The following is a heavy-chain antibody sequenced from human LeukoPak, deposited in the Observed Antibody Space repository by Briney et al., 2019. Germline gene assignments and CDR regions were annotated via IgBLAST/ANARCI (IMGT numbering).Heavy chain of an antibody. J-gene: IGHJ4*02. CDR2: INAGNGST. CDR1: GYTFTSYA. D-gene: IGHD6-19*01. CDR3: ARVYPYSSGPYDY. Sequence: ASVKVSCEASGYTFTSYAMHWVRQAPGQRLEWMGWINAGNGSTKYSQKFQGRVTITRDTSASTAYMELSSLRSEDTAVYYCARVYPYSSGPYDYWGQGTLVTVSS. V-gene: IGHV1-3*01.